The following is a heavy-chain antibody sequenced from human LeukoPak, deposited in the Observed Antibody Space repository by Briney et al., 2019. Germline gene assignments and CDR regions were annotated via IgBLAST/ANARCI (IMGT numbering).Heavy chain of an antibody. J-gene: IGHJ4*02. CDR2: ISGSGGST. CDR3: AKDHRYYSSGLKAIFDY. Sequence: GGSLRLSCAASGFTFSSYAMSWVRQAPGKGLEWVSAISGSGGSTYYADSVKGRFTISRDNSKNTLYLQMNSLRAEDTAVYYCAKDHRYYSSGLKAIFDYWGQGTLVTVSS. D-gene: IGHD3-22*01. V-gene: IGHV3-23*01. CDR1: GFTFSSYA.